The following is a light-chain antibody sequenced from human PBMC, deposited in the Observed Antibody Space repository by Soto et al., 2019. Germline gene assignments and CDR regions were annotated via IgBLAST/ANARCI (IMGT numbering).Light chain of an antibody. CDR3: AAWDDSLNVPYV. CDR1: SSNIGSNT. J-gene: IGLJ1*01. V-gene: IGLV1-44*01. CDR2: SNN. Sequence: QSALTQPPSASGTPGQRVTISCSGSSSNIGSNTVNWYQQLPGTAPKLLIYSNNQRPSGVPDRFSGSKSGTSASLAISGLQSEDEVFYYCAAWDDSLNVPYVAGPGTKVTV.